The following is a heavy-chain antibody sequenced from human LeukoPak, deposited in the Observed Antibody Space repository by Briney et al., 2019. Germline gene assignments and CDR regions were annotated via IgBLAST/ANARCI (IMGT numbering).Heavy chain of an antibody. CDR1: GGSISSGSYY. D-gene: IGHD3-3*01. CDR2: IYTSGST. V-gene: IGHV4-61*02. J-gene: IGHJ5*02. CDR3: ARGITIFGVVITNWFDP. Sequence: SETLSLTCTVSGGSISSGSYYWSWIRQPAGKGLEWIGRIYTSGSTNYNPSLKSRVTISVDTSKNQFSLKLSSVTAADTAVYYCARGITIFGVVITNWFDPWGQGTLVTVSS.